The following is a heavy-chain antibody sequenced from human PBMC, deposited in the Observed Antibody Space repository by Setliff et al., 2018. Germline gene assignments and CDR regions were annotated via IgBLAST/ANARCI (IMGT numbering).Heavy chain of an antibody. V-gene: IGHV4-4*02. Sequence: TLSLTCAVSGVSVNSLTWWSWVRQSPGKGLEWIGHIYHDGNTKSYPSVHSNPSLKSRVTMSVDTSKNQFSLRLNSVTASDTAVYYCATTGTYRYFDYWGQGTLVTVSS. D-gene: IGHD1-1*01. CDR1: GVSVNSLTW. CDR2: IYHDGNT. J-gene: IGHJ4*02. CDR3: ATTGTYRYFDY.